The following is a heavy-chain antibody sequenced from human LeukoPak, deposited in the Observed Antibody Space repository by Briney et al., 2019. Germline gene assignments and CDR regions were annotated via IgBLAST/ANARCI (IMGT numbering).Heavy chain of an antibody. J-gene: IGHJ4*02. CDR2: ISGSGGST. Sequence: GGSLRLSCAASGFTFSSYAMSWVRQAPGKGLEWVSAISGSGGSTYYADSVKGRFTISRDNSKNTLYLQMNSLRAEDTAVYYCAKVKHIVVVTAIPQYYFDYWGQGTLVTVSS. V-gene: IGHV3-23*01. D-gene: IGHD2-21*02. CDR1: GFTFSSYA. CDR3: AKVKHIVVVTAIPQYYFDY.